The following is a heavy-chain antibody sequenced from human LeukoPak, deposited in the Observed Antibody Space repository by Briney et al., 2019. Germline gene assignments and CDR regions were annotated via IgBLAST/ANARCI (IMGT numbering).Heavy chain of an antibody. CDR3: ARGPPRPRYYYYFYYMDV. CDR1: EFSVGSNY. D-gene: IGHD1-26*01. CDR2: IYSGGST. J-gene: IGHJ6*03. V-gene: IGHV3-66*01. Sequence: GGSLRLSCAASEFSVGSNYMTWVRQAPGKGLEWVSLIYSGGSTYYADSVKGRFTISRDNSKNTLYLQMNSLRAEDTAVYYCARGPPRPRYYYYFYYMDVWGKGTTVTISS.